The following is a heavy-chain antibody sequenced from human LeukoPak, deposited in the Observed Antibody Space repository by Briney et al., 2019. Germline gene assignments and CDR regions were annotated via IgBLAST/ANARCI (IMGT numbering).Heavy chain of an antibody. D-gene: IGHD1-26*01. J-gene: IGHJ3*02. CDR1: GFTFSDYY. Sequence: PGGSLRLSCAASGFTFSDYYMSWIRQAPGKGLEWVSYISSSGSTIYYADSVKGRFTISRDNAKNSLYLQMNSLRAEDTAVYYCARAWQWELLAGSAFDIWGQGTMVTVSS. CDR2: ISSSGSTI. V-gene: IGHV3-11*01. CDR3: ARAWQWELLAGSAFDI.